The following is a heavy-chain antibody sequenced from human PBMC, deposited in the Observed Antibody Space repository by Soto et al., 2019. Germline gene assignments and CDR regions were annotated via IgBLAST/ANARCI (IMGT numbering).Heavy chain of an antibody. CDR1: GGTFSSYA. J-gene: IGHJ6*02. CDR2: IIPISDTT. CDR3: ARSQGSSTSLDIYYYYYYGMDV. V-gene: IGHV1-69*01. D-gene: IGHD2-2*01. Sequence: QVQLVQSGAEVKKPGSSVKVSCKASGGTFSSYAISWVRQAPGQGLEWMGGIIPISDTTNYAQKFQGRVTITAEESTSTDYMERSSLRSEDTAVYYCARSQGSSTSLDIYYYYYYGMDVWGQGTTVTVSS.